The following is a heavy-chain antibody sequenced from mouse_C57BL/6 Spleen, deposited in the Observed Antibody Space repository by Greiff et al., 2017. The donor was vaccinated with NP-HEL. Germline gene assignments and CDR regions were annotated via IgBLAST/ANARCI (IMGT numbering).Heavy chain of an antibody. Sequence: QVQLKQPGAELVKPGASVKVSCKASGYTFTSYWMHWVKQRPGQGLEWIGRIHPSDSDTNYNQKFKGKATLTVDKSSSTAYMQLSSLTSEDSAVYYCAISYEGGYFDYWGQGTTLTVSS. J-gene: IGHJ2*01. CDR3: AISYEGGYFDY. CDR2: IHPSDSDT. D-gene: IGHD2-3*01. V-gene: IGHV1-74*01. CDR1: GYTFTSYW.